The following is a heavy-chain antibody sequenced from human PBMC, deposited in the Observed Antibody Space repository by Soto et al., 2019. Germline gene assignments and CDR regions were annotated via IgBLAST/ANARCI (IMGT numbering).Heavy chain of an antibody. Sequence: QVQLQQWGAGLLKPSETLSLTCAVYGGSVSGANYYWSWIRQPPGKGLEWIGEMSHSGGTHFNPSLKSRVPISMDTSTNQFSLKMSSVTAADTALYYCARVERGTATTVVDAFDIWGPGTMVTVSS. V-gene: IGHV4-34*01. D-gene: IGHD1-1*01. CDR1: GGSVSGANYY. CDR2: MSHSGGT. CDR3: ARVERGTATTVVDAFDI. J-gene: IGHJ3*02.